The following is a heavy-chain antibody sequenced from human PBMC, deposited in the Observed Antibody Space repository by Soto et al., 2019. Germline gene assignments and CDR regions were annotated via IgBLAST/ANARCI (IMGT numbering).Heavy chain of an antibody. CDR1: GGSVSSGSYY. CDR3: ERGDGGSWYVN. D-gene: IGHD6-13*01. CDR2: IYYSGST. Sequence: PSETLSLTCTVSGGSVSSGSYYWSWIRQPPGKGLEWIGYIYYSGSTNYNPSLKSRVTISVDTSKNQFSLKLSSVTAADTAVYYRERGDGGSWYVNWGQGTLVTVSS. J-gene: IGHJ4*02. V-gene: IGHV4-61*01.